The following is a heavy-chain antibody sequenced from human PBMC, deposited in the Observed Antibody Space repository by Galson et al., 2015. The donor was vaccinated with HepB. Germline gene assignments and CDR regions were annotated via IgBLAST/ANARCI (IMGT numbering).Heavy chain of an antibody. CDR2: ISYDGSNK. Sequence: SLRLSCAASGFTFSSYGMHWVRQAPGKGLEWVAVISYDGSNKYYADSVKGRFTISRDNSKNTLYLQMNSLRAEDTAVYYCTKALTTVTINEAFDIWGQGTMVTVSS. V-gene: IGHV3-30*18. CDR1: GFTFSSYG. D-gene: IGHD4-17*01. CDR3: TKALTTVTINEAFDI. J-gene: IGHJ3*02.